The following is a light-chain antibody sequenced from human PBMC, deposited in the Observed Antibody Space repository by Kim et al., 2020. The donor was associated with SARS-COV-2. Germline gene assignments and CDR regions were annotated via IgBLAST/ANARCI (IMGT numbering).Light chain of an antibody. Sequence: ASVKLTCTLSSGHRRYAIAWHQQQPEKGPRYLMKLNSDGSHSKGDGIPDRFSGCSSGAERYLTISSLQSEDEADYYCQTWGTGIRVFGGGTQLTVL. V-gene: IGLV4-69*01. CDR1: SGHRRYA. CDR2: LNSDGSH. J-gene: IGLJ3*02. CDR3: QTWGTGIRV.